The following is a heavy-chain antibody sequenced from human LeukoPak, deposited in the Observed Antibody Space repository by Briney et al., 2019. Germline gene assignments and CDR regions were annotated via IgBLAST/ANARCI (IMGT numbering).Heavy chain of an antibody. CDR3: ARVRGSGLYYFDY. CDR2: ISSGSRII. J-gene: IGHJ4*02. V-gene: IGHV3-48*02. CDR1: GFTFSTYN. D-gene: IGHD6-19*01. Sequence: PGGSLRLSCAASGFTFSTYNMNWVRQAPGKGLEWVSFISSGSRIIYYADSVKGRFTVSRDNAKNSLYLQMNSLRDEDTAVYYCARVRGSGLYYFDYWGQGTLVTVSS.